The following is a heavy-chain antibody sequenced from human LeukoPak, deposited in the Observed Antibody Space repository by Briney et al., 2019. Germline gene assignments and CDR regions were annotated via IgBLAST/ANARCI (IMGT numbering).Heavy chain of an antibody. CDR2: INHSGST. CDR3: ARGRIAAAGIAGY. Sequence: PSETLSLTCAVYGGSFSGYYWSWIRQPPGKGLEWIGEINHSGSTNYNPSLKSRVTISVDTSKNQFSLKLSSVTAADTAVYYCARGRIAAAGIAGYWGQGTLVTVSS. CDR1: GGSFSGYY. J-gene: IGHJ4*02. D-gene: IGHD6-13*01. V-gene: IGHV4-34*01.